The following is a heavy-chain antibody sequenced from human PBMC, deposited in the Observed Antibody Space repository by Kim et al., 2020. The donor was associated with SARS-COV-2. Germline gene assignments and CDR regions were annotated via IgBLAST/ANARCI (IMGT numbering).Heavy chain of an antibody. CDR2: IYYSGST. Sequence: SETLSLTCTVSGGSISSYYWSWIRQPPGKGLEWIGYIYYSGSTNYNPSLKSRVTISVDTSKNQFSLKLSSVTAADTAVYYCARAEKYSSGWYGYDYWGQGTLVTVSS. CDR1: GGSISSYY. CDR3: ARAEKYSSGWYGYDY. V-gene: IGHV4-59*01. J-gene: IGHJ4*02. D-gene: IGHD6-19*01.